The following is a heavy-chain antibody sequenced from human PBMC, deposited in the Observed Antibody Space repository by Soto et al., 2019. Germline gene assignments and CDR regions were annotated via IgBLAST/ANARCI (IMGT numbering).Heavy chain of an antibody. Sequence: QVQLVQSGAEVKKPGSSVKVSCKASGGTFSSYAISWVRQAPGQGLEWMGGIIPIFGTANYAQKFQGRVTITADESTSTAYMELSSLRSEDTAVYYCAVGYCISTSCYLYYYYGMDVWGQGTTVTVSS. J-gene: IGHJ6*02. CDR1: GGTFSSYA. V-gene: IGHV1-69*12. CDR3: AVGYCISTSCYLYYYYGMDV. CDR2: IIPIFGTA. D-gene: IGHD2-2*01.